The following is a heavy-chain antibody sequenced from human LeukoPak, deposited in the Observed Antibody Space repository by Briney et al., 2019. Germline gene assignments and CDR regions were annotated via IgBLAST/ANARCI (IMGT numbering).Heavy chain of an antibody. CDR3: ARDYSSTGLLDY. Sequence: ASVKVSCKASGYTFTSYYMHWVRQAPGQGLEWMGIINPSGGSTSYAQKFQGRVTMTRDTSTSTVYMELSRLRSDDTAVYYCARDYSSTGLLDYWGQGTLVTVSS. J-gene: IGHJ4*02. V-gene: IGHV1-46*01. CDR2: INPSGGST. CDR1: GYTFTSYY. D-gene: IGHD3-10*01.